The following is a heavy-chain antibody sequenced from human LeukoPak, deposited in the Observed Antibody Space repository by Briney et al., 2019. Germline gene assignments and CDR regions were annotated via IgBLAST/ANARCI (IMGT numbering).Heavy chain of an antibody. Sequence: GASVKVSCKASGYTFTSYGISWVRQAPGQGVEGMGWISAYNGNANYAQKLQGRVTMTTDTSTSTAYMELRSLRSDDTAVYYCALEIYYYGSGSYRPPYYYGMDVWGQGTTVTVSS. V-gene: IGHV1-18*01. CDR3: ALEIYYYGSGSYRPPYYYGMDV. D-gene: IGHD3-10*01. CDR1: GYTFTSYG. CDR2: ISAYNGNA. J-gene: IGHJ6*02.